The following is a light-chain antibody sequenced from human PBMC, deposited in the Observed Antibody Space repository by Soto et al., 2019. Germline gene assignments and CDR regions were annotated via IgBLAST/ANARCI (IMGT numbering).Light chain of an antibody. Sequence: DIVMTQSPDSLAVSLGERATINCKSSQSVLYSSNNKNYLAWYKQKPGQPPKLFISWASTRESGVPDRFSGSGSGTNFTLTISSLQAEDVAVYYCQQYYTTLITFGQGTRLEIK. CDR1: QSVLYSSNNKNY. CDR2: WAS. CDR3: QQYYTTLIT. J-gene: IGKJ5*01. V-gene: IGKV4-1*01.